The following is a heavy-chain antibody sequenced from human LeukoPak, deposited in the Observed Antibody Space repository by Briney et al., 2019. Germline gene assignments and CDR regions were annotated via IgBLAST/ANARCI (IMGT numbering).Heavy chain of an antibody. CDR3: ARGQVTRVTRLAAFDM. V-gene: IGHV3-7*04. CDR1: GFTFSSYW. Sequence: PGGSLRLSCAASGFTFSSYWMNWVRQAPGKGLEWVANIKQDESEKYYVDSVKGRFTISRDNAKNSLYLQMNSLRAEDTAVYYCARGQVTRVTRLAAFDMWGQGTMVTVSS. CDR2: IKQDESEK. J-gene: IGHJ3*02. D-gene: IGHD4-17*01.